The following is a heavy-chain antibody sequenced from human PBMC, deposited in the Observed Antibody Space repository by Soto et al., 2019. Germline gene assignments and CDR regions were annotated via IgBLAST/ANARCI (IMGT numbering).Heavy chain of an antibody. J-gene: IGHJ4*02. CDR1: GGTFSNYG. CDR2: IIPIFGTA. CDR3: ARDATLYDSTAYYYLY. V-gene: IGHV1-69*01. D-gene: IGHD3-22*01. Sequence: QVQLVQSGAEVKKPGSSVKVSCKASGGTFSNYGVNWVRQAPGQGLEWMGGIIPIFGTANYAQKFQGRVTITADASTRTAYMELNSLRSEDTAVYYCARDATLYDSTAYYYLYWGQGTLVTVSS.